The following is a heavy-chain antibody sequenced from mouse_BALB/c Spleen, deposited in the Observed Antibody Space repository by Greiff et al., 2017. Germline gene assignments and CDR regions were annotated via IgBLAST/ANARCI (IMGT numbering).Heavy chain of an antibody. Sequence: QVQLQQSGAELARPGASVKLSCKASGYTFTSYWMQWVKQRPGQGLEWIGAIYPGDGDTRYTQKFKGKATLTADKSSSTAYMQLSSLASEDSAVYYCARCYFHGAMDYWGQGTSVTVSS. V-gene: IGHV1-87*01. J-gene: IGHJ4*01. CDR1: GYTFTSYW. CDR2: IYPGDGDT. CDR3: ARCYFHGAMDY. D-gene: IGHD1-1*01.